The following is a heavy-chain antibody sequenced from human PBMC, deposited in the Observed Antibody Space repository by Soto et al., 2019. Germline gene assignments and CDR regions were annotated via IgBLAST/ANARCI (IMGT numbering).Heavy chain of an antibody. Sequence: SETLSLTCTVSGGSISSGGYYWSWIRQHPGKGLEWIGYIYYSGSTYYNPSLKSRVTISVDTSKNQFSLKLSSVTAADTAVYYCARGYHYYDSSGYYSANWFDPWGQGTLVTVSS. CDR3: ARGYHYYDSSGYYSANWFDP. V-gene: IGHV4-31*03. CDR2: IYYSGST. CDR1: GGSISSGGYY. J-gene: IGHJ5*02. D-gene: IGHD3-22*01.